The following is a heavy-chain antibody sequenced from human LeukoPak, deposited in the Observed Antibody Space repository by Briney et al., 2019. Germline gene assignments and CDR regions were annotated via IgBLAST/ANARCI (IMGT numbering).Heavy chain of an antibody. Sequence: PSETLSLTCAVYGGSFSGYYWSWIRQPPGKGLEGIGEINHSGSTNYNPSLKSRVTISVDTSKNQFSLKLSSVTAADTAVYYCARGLGGWLRLFDYWGQGTLVTVSS. CDR2: INHSGST. V-gene: IGHV4-34*01. CDR3: ARGLGGWLRLFDY. D-gene: IGHD6-19*01. CDR1: GGSFSGYY. J-gene: IGHJ4*02.